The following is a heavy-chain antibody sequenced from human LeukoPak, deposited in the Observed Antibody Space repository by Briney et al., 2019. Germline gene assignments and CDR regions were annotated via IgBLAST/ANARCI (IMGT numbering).Heavy chain of an antibody. D-gene: IGHD1-26*01. V-gene: IGHV1-2*02. CDR2: VNTNRGDT. Sequence: GASVKVSCKASGYTFTGHHMHWVRQAPGQGLEWMGWVNTNRGDTNYVQNFQGRVTMTRDTSISTAYKELSRLTSDDTAVYYCARDFWDSGINGGGFDYWGQGTLVTVSS. CDR1: GYTFTGHH. J-gene: IGHJ4*02. CDR3: ARDFWDSGINGGGFDY.